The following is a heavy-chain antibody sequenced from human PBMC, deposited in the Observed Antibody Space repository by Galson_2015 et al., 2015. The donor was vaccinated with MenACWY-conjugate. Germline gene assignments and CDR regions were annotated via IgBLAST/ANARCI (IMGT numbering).Heavy chain of an antibody. V-gene: IGHV3-49*03. CDR2: IRSKAYGGTT. Sequence: SLRLSCAASGFTFGDYAMSWFRQAPGKGLEWVGFIRSKAYGGTTEYAASVKGRFTISRDDSKSIAYLQMNSLKTEDTAEYYCTRDQPYYYDSSGYQDAFDIWGQGTMVTVSS. J-gene: IGHJ3*02. CDR3: TRDQPYYYDSSGYQDAFDI. CDR1: GFTFGDYA. D-gene: IGHD3-22*01.